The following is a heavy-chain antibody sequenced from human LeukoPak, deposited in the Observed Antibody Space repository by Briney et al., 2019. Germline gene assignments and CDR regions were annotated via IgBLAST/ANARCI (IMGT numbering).Heavy chain of an antibody. CDR3: ARVAGSSTWYQGWFDP. CDR2: IHYSGST. CDR1: GDSISSNSYY. D-gene: IGHD6-13*01. J-gene: IGHJ5*02. Sequence: SETLSLTCTVSGDSISSNSYYWGWICQPPGKGLEWIGSIHYSGSTYYNPSLKSRVTISVDTSKNQFSTSKNQFSLKLSSVTAADTAVYFCARVAGSSTWYQGWFDPWGQGTLVTVSS. V-gene: IGHV4-39*07.